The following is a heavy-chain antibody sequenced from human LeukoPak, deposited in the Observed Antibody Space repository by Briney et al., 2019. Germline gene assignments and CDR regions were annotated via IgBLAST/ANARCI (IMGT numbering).Heavy chain of an antibody. CDR3: ARRRAAAASDY. J-gene: IGHJ4*02. D-gene: IGHD6-13*01. CDR1: GGSISSYY. Sequence: SETLSLTCTVSGGSISSYYWSWIRQPPGKGLEWIGYIYYSGSTNYNPSLKSRVTISVDTSRNQFSLKLSSVTAADTAVYYCARRRAAAASDYWGQGTLVTVSS. V-gene: IGHV4-59*01. CDR2: IYYSGST.